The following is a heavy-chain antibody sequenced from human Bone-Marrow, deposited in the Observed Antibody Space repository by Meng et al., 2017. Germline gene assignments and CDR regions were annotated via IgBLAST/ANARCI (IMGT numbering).Heavy chain of an antibody. CDR2: LSHDGSNK. V-gene: IGHV3-30-3*01. J-gene: IGHJ4*02. CDR3: AREGVPGTVDY. CDR1: GFTFSTYA. D-gene: IGHD2-8*01. Sequence: QVQLVESGGGVVQPGRSLRLSCAASGFTFSTYAMHWVRQAPGRGLEWVAVLSHDGSNKYYADSVKGRFTISRDNSKNTLYLQMNSLRAEDTAVYYCAREGVPGTVDYWGQGTLVTVSS.